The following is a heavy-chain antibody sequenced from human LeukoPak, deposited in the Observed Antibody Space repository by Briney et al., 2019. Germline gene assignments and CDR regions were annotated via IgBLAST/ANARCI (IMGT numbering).Heavy chain of an antibody. D-gene: IGHD1-26*01. CDR2: ISYDGSNK. CDR3: AKESRVGLKGSFDI. J-gene: IGHJ3*02. Sequence: PGGSLRLSCAASGFTFSSYGMHWVRQAPGKGLEWVAVISYDGSNKYYADSVKGRFTISRDNSKNTLYLQMNSLRAEDKAVYYCAKESRVGLKGSFDIWGQGTMVTVSS. CDR1: GFTFSSYG. V-gene: IGHV3-30*18.